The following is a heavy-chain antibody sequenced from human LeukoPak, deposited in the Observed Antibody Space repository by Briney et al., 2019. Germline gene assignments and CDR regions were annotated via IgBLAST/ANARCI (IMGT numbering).Heavy chain of an antibody. J-gene: IGHJ4*02. CDR3: AKPRRTMVRGVTAYYFDY. Sequence: GGSLRLSCAASGLTFDDYAMHWVRQAPGKGLEWVSAISGSGGSTYYAASVKGRFTNSSDNSKNTLYLQMNSLRAEDTAVYYCAKPRRTMVRGVTAYYFDYWGQGTLVSVSS. CDR1: GLTFDDYA. V-gene: IGHV3-23*01. CDR2: ISGSGGST. D-gene: IGHD3-10*01.